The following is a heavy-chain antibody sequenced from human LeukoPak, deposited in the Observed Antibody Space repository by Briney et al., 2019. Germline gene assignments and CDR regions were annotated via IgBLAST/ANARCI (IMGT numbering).Heavy chain of an antibody. CDR2: FALSGAT. CDR1: GAYVTTYS. CDR3: ARWGESEWAFAS. V-gene: IGHV4-59*08. J-gene: IGHJ4*02. Sequence: SETLSLTCIVSGAYVTTYSWNWIRQSPGKGLEGIGYFALSGATSYSSSLKSRVTISRDTSKNQLSLKLTSVTAADTAVYYCARWGESEWAFASWGPGTLVTVSS. D-gene: IGHD2-21*01.